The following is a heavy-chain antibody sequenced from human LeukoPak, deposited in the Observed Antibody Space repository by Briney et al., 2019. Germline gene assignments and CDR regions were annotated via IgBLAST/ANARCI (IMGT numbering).Heavy chain of an antibody. V-gene: IGHV4-59*08. D-gene: IGHD3-10*01. Sequence: SETLSLTCTVSGGSMNSYYWSWIRQPPGKGLEWIGYIYYSGGTNFNPSLKSRLTISVDTSKNQFSLKQSSVTAADTAVYYCARGYSYYGYWGQGTLVTVSS. CDR1: GGSMNSYY. J-gene: IGHJ4*02. CDR3: ARGYSYYGY. CDR2: IYYSGGT.